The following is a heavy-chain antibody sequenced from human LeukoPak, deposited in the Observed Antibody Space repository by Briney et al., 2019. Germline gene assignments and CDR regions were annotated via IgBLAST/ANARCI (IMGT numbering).Heavy chain of an antibody. D-gene: IGHD2-21*01. CDR1: GFTFSSYW. V-gene: IGHV3-7*01. CDR2: IKQDGSDQ. Sequence: PGGSLRLSCAASGFTFSSYWVTWVRQAPGKGLEWVANIKQDGSDQYYVDSVKGRFAISRENAKNSLYLQMNSLRAEDTAVYYCARGSSYCGGDCFDYWGQGTLVTVSS. CDR3: ARGSSYCGGDCFDY. J-gene: IGHJ4*02.